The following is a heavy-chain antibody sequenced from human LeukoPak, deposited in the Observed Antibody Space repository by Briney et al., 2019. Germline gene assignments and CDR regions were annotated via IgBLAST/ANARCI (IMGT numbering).Heavy chain of an antibody. D-gene: IGHD2/OR15-2a*01. J-gene: IGHJ4*02. V-gene: IGHV3-30*12. CDR2: ISYDGSNK. Sequence: GGSLRLSCAASEFIVSINYMTWVRQAPGKGLEWVAVISYDGSNKYYADSVKGRFTISRDNSKNTLYLQMNSLRAEDTAVYYCAKDLLARPDYWGQGTLVTVSS. CDR1: EFIVSINY. CDR3: AKDLLARPDY.